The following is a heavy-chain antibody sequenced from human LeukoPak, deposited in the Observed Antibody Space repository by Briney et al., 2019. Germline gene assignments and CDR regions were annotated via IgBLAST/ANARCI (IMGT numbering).Heavy chain of an antibody. CDR3: ARGRYYYDSSGYYYHNWFDP. Sequence: SETLSLTCTVAGGSISSYYWGWLRHPPGKGVEYIGFIYYSGNTKYNPSLKSRATISGDTSKNQFSLVLTSVTAADTAVYYCARGRYYYDSSGYYYHNWFDPWGQGTLVIVSS. CDR2: IYYSGNT. D-gene: IGHD3-22*01. V-gene: IGHV4-59*01. J-gene: IGHJ5*02. CDR1: GGSISSYY.